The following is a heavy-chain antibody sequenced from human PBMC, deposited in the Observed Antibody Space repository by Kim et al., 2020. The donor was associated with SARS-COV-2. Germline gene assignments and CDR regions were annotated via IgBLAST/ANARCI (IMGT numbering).Heavy chain of an antibody. V-gene: IGHV3-9*01. CDR1: GFTFDDYA. CDR3: AKDTGCSSSGPLDY. Sequence: GGSLRLSCAASGFTFDDYAMHWVRQAPGKGLEWVSGISWNSGSIGYADSVKGRFTISRDNAKNSLYLQMNSLRAEDTALYYCAKDTGCSSSGPLDYWGQGTLVTVSS. CDR2: ISWNSGSI. J-gene: IGHJ4*02. D-gene: IGHD6-13*01.